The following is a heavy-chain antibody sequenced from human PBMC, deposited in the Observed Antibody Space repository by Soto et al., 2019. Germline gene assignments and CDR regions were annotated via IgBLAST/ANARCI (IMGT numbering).Heavy chain of an antibody. CDR1: GGSISSGGYS. CDR3: ARGTYYDSSGYWGGFVY. CDR2: IYHSGST. J-gene: IGHJ4*02. Sequence: SETLSLTCAVSGGSISSGGYSWSWIRQPPGKGLEWIGYIYHSGSTYYNPSLKSRVTISVGRSKNQFSLKLSSVTAADTAVYYCARGTYYDSSGYWGGFVYWGQGTLVTVS. D-gene: IGHD3-22*01. V-gene: IGHV4-30-2*01.